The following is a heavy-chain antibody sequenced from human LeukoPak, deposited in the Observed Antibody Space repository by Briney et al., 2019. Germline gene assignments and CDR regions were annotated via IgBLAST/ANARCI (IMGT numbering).Heavy chain of an antibody. Sequence: GGSLRLSCAASGFTFSTYGMHWVRQAPGKGLEWVALIYYDGSNKYYADSVKGRFTVSRDNSKNTLYLQMNILRAEDTGVYYCTREEVRAPLDNWGQGTLVTGSS. D-gene: IGHD3-10*01. CDR2: IYYDGSNK. V-gene: IGHV3-33*01. J-gene: IGHJ4*02. CDR3: TREEVRAPLDN. CDR1: GFTFSTYG.